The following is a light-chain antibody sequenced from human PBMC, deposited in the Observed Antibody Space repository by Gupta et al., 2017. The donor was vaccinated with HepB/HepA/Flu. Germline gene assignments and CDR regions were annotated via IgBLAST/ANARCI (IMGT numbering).Light chain of an antibody. CDR1: QSIVIY. Sequence: DIQMTQSPSSLSASVGDRVTITCRASQSIVIYLSWYQQKPGKAPKLLIYAASNLQSGVPSRFSGSGSGTDFTLTISSLQPEDFATYYCQQSYSTSTFGGGTKVEIK. CDR3: QQSYSTST. V-gene: IGKV1-39*01. J-gene: IGKJ4*01. CDR2: AAS.